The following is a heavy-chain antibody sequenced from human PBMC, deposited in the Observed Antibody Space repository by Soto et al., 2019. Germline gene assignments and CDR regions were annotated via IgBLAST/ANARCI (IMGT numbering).Heavy chain of an antibody. CDR2: ISPDGSDV. CDR3: TCWGHIVPVAPSDFDR. CDR1: GFSFTNYW. V-gene: IGHV3-74*01. Sequence: LRLSCAASGFSFTNYWMNWVRQTPGKGLMRVSRISPDGSDVGYADSVEGRFTVSRDNAKNTLYLQMHSLRAEDTAVYYCTCWGHIVPVAPSDFDRWGQGTLVTVSS. J-gene: IGHJ4*02. D-gene: IGHD2-8*02.